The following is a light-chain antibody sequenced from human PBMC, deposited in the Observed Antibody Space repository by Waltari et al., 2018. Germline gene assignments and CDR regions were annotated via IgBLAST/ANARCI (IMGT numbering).Light chain of an antibody. J-gene: IGLJ7*01. Sequence: QSVLTQPPSVSAAPGQRVTISCSGGSSNIGHNYVSWYRQFPGTAPKLLIYEDSERPSGIPVRFAGYKSGTSATLDITGLQAGDEADYYCGTWDSSLSGAVFGGGTHLTVL. CDR2: EDS. CDR3: GTWDSSLSGAV. V-gene: IGLV1-51*02. CDR1: SSNIGHNY.